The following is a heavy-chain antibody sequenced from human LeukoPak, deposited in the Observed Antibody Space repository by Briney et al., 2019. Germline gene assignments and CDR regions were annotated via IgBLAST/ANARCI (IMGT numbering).Heavy chain of an antibody. CDR1: GGTFSSYA. CDR2: IIPTFGTA. J-gene: IGHJ6*03. CDR3: ARVTIAAQAYYYYYMDV. D-gene: IGHD6-13*01. Sequence: GASVKVSCKASGGTFSSYAISWVRQAPGQGLEWMGGIIPTFGTANYAQKFQGRVTITTDESTSTAYMELRSLRSEDTAVYYCARVTIAAQAYYYYYMDVWGKGTTVTVSS. V-gene: IGHV1-69*05.